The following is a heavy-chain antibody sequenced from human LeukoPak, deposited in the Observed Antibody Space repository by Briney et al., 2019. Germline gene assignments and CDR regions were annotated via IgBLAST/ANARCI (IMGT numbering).Heavy chain of an antibody. CDR1: GFTFSSYA. CDR2: ISGSGGST. CDR3: XKXXLXXSXXXXXXXYXXX. Sequence: GGSLRLSCAASGFTFSSYAMSWVRQAPGKGLEWVSAISGSGGSTYYADSVKGRFTISRDNSRDTLYLQMNSLRAEATAVYYCXKXXLXXSXXXXXXXYXXXXXQG. J-gene: IGHJ4*02. V-gene: IGHV3-23*01.